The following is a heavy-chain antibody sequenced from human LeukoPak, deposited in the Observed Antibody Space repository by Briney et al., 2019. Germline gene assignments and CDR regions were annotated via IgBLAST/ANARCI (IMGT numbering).Heavy chain of an antibody. V-gene: IGHV4-34*01. CDR3: ARARYFDWLLNYYHMDV. D-gene: IGHD3-9*01. J-gene: IGHJ6*03. CDR1: GGSFSGYY. CDR2: INHSGST. Sequence: SETLSLTCAVYGGSFSGYYWSWIRQPPGKGLEWIGEINHSGSTNYNPSLKSRVTISVDTSKNQFSLKLSSVTAADTAVYYCARARYFDWLLNYYHMDVWGKGTTVTVSS.